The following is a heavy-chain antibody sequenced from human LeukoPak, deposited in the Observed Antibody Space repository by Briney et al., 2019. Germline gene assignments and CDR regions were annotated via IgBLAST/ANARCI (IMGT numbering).Heavy chain of an antibody. CDR1: GYTFTGYY. J-gene: IGHJ3*02. CDR3: ARDQSVRLLQTSSTYFKHVFAI. V-gene: IGHV1-18*04. CDR2: ISAYNGNT. Sequence: ASVNVSCKASGYTFTGYYLHWVRQAPGLGLEWMGWISAYNGNTNYAQKVQGRVTMTTDTSTSTAYMELRSLRFDDTAVYYCARDQSVRLLQTSSTYFKHVFAIWGQGSMVTVSS. D-gene: IGHD6-13*01.